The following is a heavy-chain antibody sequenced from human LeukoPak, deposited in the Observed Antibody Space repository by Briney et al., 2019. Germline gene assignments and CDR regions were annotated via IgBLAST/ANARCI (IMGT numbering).Heavy chain of an antibody. CDR3: ARGARIFDS. J-gene: IGHJ4*02. V-gene: IGHV4-4*09. CDR2: IYINGDT. Sequence: PSETLSLTCTVSGDSITTYYWSWARQAPGQGLECLGYIYINGDTNSNPSLKSRGTLSLDTSKNQFSLRLSSVTAADTAVYYCARGARIFDSWGPGKLVTVSS. CDR1: GDSITTYY. D-gene: IGHD2/OR15-2a*01.